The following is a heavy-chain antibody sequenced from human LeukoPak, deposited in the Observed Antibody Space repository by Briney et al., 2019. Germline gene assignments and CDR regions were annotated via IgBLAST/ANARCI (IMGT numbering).Heavy chain of an antibody. CDR1: GFTFNNYA. Sequence: GGSLRLSCTASGFTFNNYAMSWVRQAPGKGLEWFSAITASGGDTYHADSVTGRFTISRDNSKNTPYLQMNSLRVEDTALYYCAKGSSSSRPYFFDYWGQGTLVTVPS. CDR2: ITASGGDT. V-gene: IGHV3-23*01. CDR3: AKGSSSSRPYFFDY. D-gene: IGHD6-6*01. J-gene: IGHJ4*02.